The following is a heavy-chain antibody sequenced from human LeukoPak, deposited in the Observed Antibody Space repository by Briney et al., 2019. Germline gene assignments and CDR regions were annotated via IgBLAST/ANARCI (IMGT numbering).Heavy chain of an antibody. D-gene: IGHD3-10*01. CDR1: GYAFIGYY. V-gene: IGHV1-2*02. J-gene: IGHJ5*02. Sequence: APVKVSCKASGYAFIGYYMHWVRQPPGQGLEWMGWINPSTGATKSAQNFQGRITMTRDTSINTVYMGLSRLTSDDTAIYYCARRPPYYGSGTSNWFDPWGQGTLVIVSS. CDR3: ARRPPYYGSGTSNWFDP. CDR2: INPSTGAT.